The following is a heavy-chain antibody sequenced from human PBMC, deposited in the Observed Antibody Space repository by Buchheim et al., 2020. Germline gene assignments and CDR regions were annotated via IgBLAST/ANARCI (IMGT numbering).Heavy chain of an antibody. J-gene: IGHJ4*02. V-gene: IGHV5-10-1*03. Sequence: EVQLVQSGAEVKKPGESLRISCKGSGYSFTSYWISWVRQMPGKGLEWMGRIDPSDSYTNYSPSFQGHVTISADKSISTAYLQWSSLKASDTAMYYCASHPGYSSSSGGRYFDYWGQGTL. D-gene: IGHD6-13*01. CDR2: IDPSDSYT. CDR3: ASHPGYSSSSGGRYFDY. CDR1: GYSFTSYW.